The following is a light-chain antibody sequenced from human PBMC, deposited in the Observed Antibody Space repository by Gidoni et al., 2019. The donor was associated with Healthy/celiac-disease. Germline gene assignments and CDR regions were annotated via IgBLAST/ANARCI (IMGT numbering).Light chain of an antibody. Sequence: EIVLTQSPGTLSLSPGERATLSCRASQSVSSSYLAWYQKKTGQAPRLLIYGASSRATGIPERFSGSGSGTDFTLTISRLEPEDFAVYYCQQYGSSRVTFGQGTRLEIK. V-gene: IGKV3-20*01. CDR2: GAS. J-gene: IGKJ5*01. CDR1: QSVSSSY. CDR3: QQYGSSRVT.